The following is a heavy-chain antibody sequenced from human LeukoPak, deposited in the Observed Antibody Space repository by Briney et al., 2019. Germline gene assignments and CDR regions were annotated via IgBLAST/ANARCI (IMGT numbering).Heavy chain of an antibody. CDR2: VYHVGTT. J-gene: IGHJ5*02. V-gene: IGHV4-38-2*02. CDR1: GYSISSGYY. D-gene: IGHD6-6*01. Sequence: SETLSLTCTVSGYSISSGYYWGWIRQPPGKGLEWIVVYHVGTTDYNPSLKSRVTISVDTSKNQFSLKLSSVTAADTAVYYCAREGYSSSPWGPGTLVTVSS. CDR3: AREGYSSSP.